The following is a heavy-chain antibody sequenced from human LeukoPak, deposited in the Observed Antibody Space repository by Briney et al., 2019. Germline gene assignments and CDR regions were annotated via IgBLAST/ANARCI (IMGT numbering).Heavy chain of an antibody. CDR3: ARGPISGWSADY. V-gene: IGHV3-48*02. J-gene: IGHJ4*02. Sequence: GGSLRLSCAASGFTVSSNYMSWVRQAPGKGLEWASYISNSGSMIYYADSVKGRFTLSRDNAKNSLYLQMNSLRDEDTAVYYCARGPISGWSADYWGQGTLVTVSS. CDR2: ISNSGSMI. D-gene: IGHD6-19*01. CDR1: GFTVSSNY.